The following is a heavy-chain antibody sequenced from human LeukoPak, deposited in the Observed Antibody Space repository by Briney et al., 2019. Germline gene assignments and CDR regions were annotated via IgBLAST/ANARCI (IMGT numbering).Heavy chain of an antibody. CDR1: GFTVSSNY. V-gene: IGHV3-66*01. Sequence: PGGSLRLSCAASGFTVSSNYMSWVRQAPGKGLEWVSVIYSGGSTYYADSVKGRFTISRDNSKNTLYLQMNSLRAEDTAVYYCASINSGYWGNWFDPWGQGTLVTVSS. J-gene: IGHJ5*02. CDR2: IYSGGST. D-gene: IGHD5-12*01. CDR3: ASINSGYWGNWFDP.